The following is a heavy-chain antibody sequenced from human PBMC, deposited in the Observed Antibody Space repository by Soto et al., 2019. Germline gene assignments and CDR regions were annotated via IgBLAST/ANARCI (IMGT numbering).Heavy chain of an antibody. V-gene: IGHV1-18*01. Sequence: ASVKVSCKASGYTFTSYGISWVRQAPGQGLEWMGWISAYNGNTNYAQKLQGRVTMTTDTSTSTAYMELRSLRSDDTAVYYCARDSRFGGVTYGMDVWGQGTTVTVSS. D-gene: IGHD2-8*02. CDR1: GYTFTSYG. CDR2: ISAYNGNT. J-gene: IGHJ6*02. CDR3: ARDSRFGGVTYGMDV.